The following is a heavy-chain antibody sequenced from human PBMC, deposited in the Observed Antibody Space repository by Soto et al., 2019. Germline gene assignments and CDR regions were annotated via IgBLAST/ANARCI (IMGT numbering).Heavy chain of an antibody. V-gene: IGHV4-34*01. D-gene: IGHD2-8*01. J-gene: IGHJ6*02. CDR3: ARGGMVYAIGRYYYYGMDV. CDR2: INHSGST. CDR1: GGSFSGYC. Sequence: SETLSLTCAVYGGSFSGYCWSWLRQPPGKGLEWIGEINHSGSTNYNPSLKSRVTISVDTSKNQFSLKLSSVTAADTAVYYCARGGMVYAIGRYYYYGMDVWGQGTTVT.